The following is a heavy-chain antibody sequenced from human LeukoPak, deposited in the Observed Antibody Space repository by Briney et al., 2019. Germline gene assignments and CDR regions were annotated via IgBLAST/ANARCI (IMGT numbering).Heavy chain of an antibody. CDR2: IYHSGST. CDR3: ARVTIAAAGAGDY. J-gene: IGHJ4*02. Sequence: SETLSLACTVSGGSISSYYWGWIRQPPGKGLEWIGSIYHSGSTYYNPSLKSRVTISVDTSKNQFSLKLSSVTAADTAVYYCARVTIAAAGAGDYWGQGTLVTVSS. V-gene: IGHV4-38-2*02. D-gene: IGHD6-13*01. CDR1: GGSISSYY.